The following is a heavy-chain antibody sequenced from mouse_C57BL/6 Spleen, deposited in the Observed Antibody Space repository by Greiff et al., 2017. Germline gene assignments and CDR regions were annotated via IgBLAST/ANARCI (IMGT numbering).Heavy chain of an antibody. CDR3: ARYQGMDY. V-gene: IGHV1-56*01. J-gene: IGHJ4*01. Sequence: VQLQQSGPELVRPGASVKISCTASGYTFTSHWMQWVRQRPGQGLEWIGEIFPGSGSTYYSEKFKGRDTLTVDTSSNTAYMQLSSLTSEDSAVYFCARYQGMDYWGQGTSVTVSS. CDR1: GYTFTSHW. CDR2: IFPGSGST.